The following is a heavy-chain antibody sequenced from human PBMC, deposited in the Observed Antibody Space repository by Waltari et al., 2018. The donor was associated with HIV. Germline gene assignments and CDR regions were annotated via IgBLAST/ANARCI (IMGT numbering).Heavy chain of an antibody. CDR2: IYDSGNT. CDR3: ANLPFVYFDY. V-gene: IGHV4-39*01. CDR1: SGSISSSSSY. Sequence: QVQLQASGPGLVKPSETLSLTCTVSSGSISSSSSYWGWIRPPPGRGLEWIGNIYDSGNTYYNPSLKSRVTISVDTSKNQFSLKLSSVTAADTAVYYCANLPFVYFDYWGQGTLVTVSS. J-gene: IGHJ4*02.